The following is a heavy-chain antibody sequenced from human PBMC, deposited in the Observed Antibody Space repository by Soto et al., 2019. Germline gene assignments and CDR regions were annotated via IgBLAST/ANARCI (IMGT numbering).Heavy chain of an antibody. Sequence: QVQLVESGGGVVQPGRSLTVSCAASGFTFSNYGMHWVRQPPGKGLEWVAVISYDGNDRHYTDSVKGRFTISRDNSKKTLYLQMTSLRAEDTAVYYCAQNVDGSAFEYWGQGTLVTVSS. CDR1: GFTFSNYG. J-gene: IGHJ4*02. V-gene: IGHV3-30*03. CDR3: AQNVDGSAFEY. CDR2: ISYDGNDR.